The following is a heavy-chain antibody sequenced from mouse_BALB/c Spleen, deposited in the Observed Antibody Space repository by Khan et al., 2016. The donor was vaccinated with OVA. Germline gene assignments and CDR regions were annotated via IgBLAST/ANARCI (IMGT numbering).Heavy chain of an antibody. CDR3: ARIKKIVATYFDY. V-gene: IGHV1S81*02. CDR1: GYTFTSYW. Sequence: QVHVKQSGAELVKAGASVKMSCKASGYTFTSYWMHWVKQRLGQGLEWFAETNPTNGRTYYNEKFKSKATLTVDKSSSPAYMLLSGPTFEDSAVYYCARIKKIVATYFDYWGQGTTLTVSS. CDR2: TNPTNGRT. J-gene: IGHJ2*01. D-gene: IGHD1-1*01.